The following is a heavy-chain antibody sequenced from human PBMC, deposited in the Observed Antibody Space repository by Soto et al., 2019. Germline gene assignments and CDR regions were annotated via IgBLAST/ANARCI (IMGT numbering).Heavy chain of an antibody. CDR2: IYPGDSDT. CDR1: GYSFTSYW. D-gene: IGHD2-2*01. V-gene: IGHV5-51*01. J-gene: IGHJ3*02. CDR3: ASSTYQLPIFHTLKTRTNLDAFDI. Sequence: GESLKISCKGSGYSFTSYWIGWVRQMPGKGLEWMGIIYPGDSDTRYSPSFQGQVTISADKSISTAYLQWSSLKASDTAMYYCASSTYQLPIFHTLKTRTNLDAFDIWGQGTMVTVSS.